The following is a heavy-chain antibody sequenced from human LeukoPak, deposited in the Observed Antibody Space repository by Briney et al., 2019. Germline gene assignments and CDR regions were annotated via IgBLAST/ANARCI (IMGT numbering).Heavy chain of an antibody. D-gene: IGHD3-16*01. CDR1: GYTFTGYY. J-gene: IGHJ5*02. V-gene: IGHV1-2*04. CDR3: ARDLIGGFGNNWFDP. Sequence: ASVKVSCKASGYTFTGYYMHWVRQAPGQGLEWMGWINPNSGGTNYAQKFQGWVTMTRDTSISTAYMELSRLRSDDTAVYYCARDLIGGFGNNWFDPWGQGTLVTVSS. CDR2: INPNSGGT.